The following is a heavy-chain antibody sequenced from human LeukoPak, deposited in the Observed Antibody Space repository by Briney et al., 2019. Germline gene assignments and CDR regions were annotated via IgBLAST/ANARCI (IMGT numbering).Heavy chain of an antibody. CDR3: AKLRRSSWYYFDY. V-gene: IGHV3-9*01. CDR2: ISWNSGSI. Sequence: PGGSLRLSCAASGFTFDGYAMHWVRQAPGKGLEWVSGISWNSGSIGYADSVKGRFTISRDNAKNSLYLQMNSLRAEDTALYYCAKLRRSSWYYFDYWGQGTLVTVSS. D-gene: IGHD6-13*01. J-gene: IGHJ4*02. CDR1: GFTFDGYA.